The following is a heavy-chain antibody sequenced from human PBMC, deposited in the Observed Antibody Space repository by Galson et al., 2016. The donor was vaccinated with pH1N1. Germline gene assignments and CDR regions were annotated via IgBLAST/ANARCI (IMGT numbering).Heavy chain of an antibody. CDR1: GFTFSSYP. Sequence: SLRLSCAASGFTFSSYPMNWVRQAPGKGLEWVASISRNSGSIYYRDTVKGRFTISRDNAKNSLFLQMNTLRAEDTAVYFCAREDSSGYGNFDYWGQGTLVTVSS. D-gene: IGHD3-22*01. J-gene: IGHJ4*02. V-gene: IGHV3-21*01. CDR3: AREDSSGYGNFDY. CDR2: ISRNSGSI.